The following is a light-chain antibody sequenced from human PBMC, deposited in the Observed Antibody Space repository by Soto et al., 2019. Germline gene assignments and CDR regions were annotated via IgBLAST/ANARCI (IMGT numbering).Light chain of an antibody. V-gene: IGLV2-14*01. CDR1: SSDVGGYNY. J-gene: IGLJ1*01. CDR2: EVN. Sequence: QSALTQPASVSGSPGQSITISCTGTSSDVGGYNYVSWYQQHPGKAPKLMIYEVNNRPSGVSNRFSGSKSGNVASLTISGLRAEDEADYYCNSYTSSSTYVFGPGTKLTVL. CDR3: NSYTSSSTYV.